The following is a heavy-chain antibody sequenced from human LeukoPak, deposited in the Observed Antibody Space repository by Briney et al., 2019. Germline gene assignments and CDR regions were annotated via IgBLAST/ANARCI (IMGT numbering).Heavy chain of an antibody. CDR2: INHSGST. CDR3: ARGGYSYGYGMDV. D-gene: IGHD5-18*01. CDR1: GGSFSGYY. V-gene: IGHV4-34*01. J-gene: IGHJ6*02. Sequence: PSETLSLTYAVYGGSFSGYYWSWIRQPPGKGLEWIGEINHSGSTNYNPSLKSRVTISVDTSKNQFSLKLSSVTAADTAVYYCARGGYSYGYGMDVWGQGTTVTVSS.